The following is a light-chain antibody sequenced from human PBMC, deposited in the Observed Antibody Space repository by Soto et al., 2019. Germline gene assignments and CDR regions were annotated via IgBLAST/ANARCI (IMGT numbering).Light chain of an antibody. Sequence: QSALTQPPSASGSPGQSVTISCTGTSSDVGGYNYVSWYQQYPGKAPKLMIYEVSKRPSGVPDRFSGSKSGNTASPTVSGLQAEDEANYYCSSYAGSNNYVVFGGGTKLTVL. V-gene: IGLV2-8*01. CDR1: SSDVGGYNY. CDR3: SSYAGSNNYVV. CDR2: EVS. J-gene: IGLJ2*01.